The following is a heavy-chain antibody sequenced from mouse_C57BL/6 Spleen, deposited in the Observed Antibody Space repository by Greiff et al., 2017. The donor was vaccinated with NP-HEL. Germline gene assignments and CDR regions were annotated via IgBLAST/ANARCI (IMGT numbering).Heavy chain of an antibody. D-gene: IGHD2-3*01. CDR1: GYTFTSYW. V-gene: IGHV1-69*01. Sequence: QVQLQQPGAELVMPGASVKLSCKASGYTFTSYWMHWVKQRPGQGLEWIGEIDPSDSYTNYNQKFKGKSTLTVDKSSSTAYMQLSSLTSEDSAVYYCARGGDGYPYAMDYWGQGTSVTVSS. CDR2: IDPSDSYT. CDR3: ARGGDGYPYAMDY. J-gene: IGHJ4*01.